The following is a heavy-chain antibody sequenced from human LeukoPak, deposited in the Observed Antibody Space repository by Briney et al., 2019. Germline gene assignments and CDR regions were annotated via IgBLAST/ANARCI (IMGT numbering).Heavy chain of an antibody. V-gene: IGHV3-23*01. CDR1: GFTFSSYE. D-gene: IGHD3-16*01. CDR3: AKGASLRGAFDI. J-gene: IGHJ3*02. CDR2: ISSSGST. Sequence: GGSLRLSCAASGFTFSSYEMNWVRQAPGKGLEWVSYISSSGSTYYADSVKGRFTISRDNSKNTLYLQMNSLRAEDTAVYYCAKGASLRGAFDIWGQGTMVTVSS.